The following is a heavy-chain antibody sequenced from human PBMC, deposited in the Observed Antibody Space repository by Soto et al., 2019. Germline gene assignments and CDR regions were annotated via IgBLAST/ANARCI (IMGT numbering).Heavy chain of an antibody. CDR3: AKGGGDSLRYGMDV. CDR2: IDGGGGSI. CDR1: GFTFSSCA. J-gene: IGHJ6*02. Sequence: EVQLLESGGGLVQPGGALRLSCSASGFTFSSCAMNWVRQAPGKGLEWVSAIDGGGGSIYYADSVKGRFTISRDNCTTTLDLRMDSMRAEDTAVYYCAKGGGDSLRYGMDVWGQGTTVTVSS. V-gene: IGHV3-23*01. D-gene: IGHD2-21*02.